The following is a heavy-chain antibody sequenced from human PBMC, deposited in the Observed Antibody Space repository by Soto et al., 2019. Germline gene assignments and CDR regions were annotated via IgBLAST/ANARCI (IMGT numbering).Heavy chain of an antibody. CDR2: ISYDGSNK. Sequence: GGSLRLSCAASGFTFSSYGMHWVRQAPGKGLEWVAVISYDGSNKYYADSVKGRFTISRDNSKNTLYLQMNSLRAEDTAVYYCAKSLLTGYFDYWGQGTLVTVSS. V-gene: IGHV3-30*18. D-gene: IGHD7-27*01. CDR3: AKSLLTGYFDY. J-gene: IGHJ4*02. CDR1: GFTFSSYG.